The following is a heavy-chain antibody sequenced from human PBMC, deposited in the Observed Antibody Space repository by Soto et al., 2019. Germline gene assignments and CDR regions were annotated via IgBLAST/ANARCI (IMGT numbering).Heavy chain of an antibody. CDR1: GFTFSSYA. CDR3: AKGLSVGASRGFDI. V-gene: IGHV3-23*01. D-gene: IGHD1-26*01. Sequence: EVQLLESGGGLVQPGGSLRLSCAASGFTFSSYAMSWVRQAPGKGLEWVSGISGSGGSTYYADSVKGRFTISRDKSKNTLYLQMKSLGVEDTGVYLCAKGLSVGASRGFDIWGPGTMVTVSS. J-gene: IGHJ3*02. CDR2: ISGSGGST.